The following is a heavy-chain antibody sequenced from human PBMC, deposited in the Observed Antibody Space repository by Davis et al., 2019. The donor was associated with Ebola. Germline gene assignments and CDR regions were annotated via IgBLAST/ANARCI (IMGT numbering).Heavy chain of an antibody. CDR1: GFPFPNYA. CDR3: ARGGSVFEY. CDR2: ISASGDNT. Sequence: GESLKISCAASGFPFPNYAMSWVRQAPGKGLEWVSGISASGDNTYYADSVQGRFGISRDNSKNTLYLQMDNPTAEDTALYYCARGGSVFEYWGQGTLVTVSS. D-gene: IGHD3-10*01. V-gene: IGHV3-23*01. J-gene: IGHJ4*02.